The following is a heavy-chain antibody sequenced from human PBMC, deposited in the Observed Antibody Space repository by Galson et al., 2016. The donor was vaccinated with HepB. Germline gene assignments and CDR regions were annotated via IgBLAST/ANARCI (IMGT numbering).Heavy chain of an antibody. V-gene: IGHV3-30-3*01. CDR2: ISYDGTNK. CDR3: ATRSSGWYYFDY. D-gene: IGHD6-19*01. CDR1: GFTFSSYA. Sequence: SLRLSCAASGFTFSSYAIHWVRQAPGKGLEWVAVISYDGTNKYYADSVKGRFTISRDNAKNSLYLQMNSLRAEDTAVYYCATRSSGWYYFDYWGQGTLVTVSS. J-gene: IGHJ4*02.